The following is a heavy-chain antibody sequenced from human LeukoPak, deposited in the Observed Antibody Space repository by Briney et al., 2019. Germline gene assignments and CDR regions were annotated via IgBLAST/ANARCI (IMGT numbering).Heavy chain of an antibody. CDR3: ARAEFDSSGYYRPYYFDY. J-gene: IGHJ4*02. CDR2: IDTSGST. CDR1: GGSISSDSYY. V-gene: IGHV4-61*02. D-gene: IGHD3-22*01. Sequence: SETLSLTCTVSGGSISSDSYYWTWIRQPAGKGLEWIGRIDTSGSTNYNPSLKSRLTISLDTSKNQFSLKLNSVTAADTAVYYCARAEFDSSGYYRPYYFDYWGQGTLVTVSS.